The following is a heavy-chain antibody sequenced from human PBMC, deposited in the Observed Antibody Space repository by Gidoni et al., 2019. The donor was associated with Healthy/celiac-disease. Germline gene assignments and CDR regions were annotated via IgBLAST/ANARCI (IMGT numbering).Heavy chain of an antibody. J-gene: IGHJ4*02. V-gene: IGHV3-23*01. CDR1: GFTFSSYA. CDR2: ISGSGGST. Sequence: EVQLLESGGGLVQPGGSLRLSCAASGFTFSSYAMSWVRQAPGKGLEWVSAISGSGGSTYYADSVKGRFTISRDNSKNTLYLQRNSLRAEDTAVYYCAKDQIVVGPKGYYFDYWGQGTLVTVSS. CDR3: AKDQIVVGPKGYYFDY. D-gene: IGHD3-22*01.